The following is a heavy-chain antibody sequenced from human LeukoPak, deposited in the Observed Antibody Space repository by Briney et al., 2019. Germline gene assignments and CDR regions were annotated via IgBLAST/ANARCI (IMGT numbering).Heavy chain of an antibody. V-gene: IGHV3-23*01. CDR2: ISVSGGST. Sequence: GGSLRLSCAASGFTFSSDAMSWVRQAPGKGLEWVSAISVSGGSTYYADSVKGRFTISRDNSKNTLYLQMNSLRAEDTAVYYCAKARPRGHIVVVTAFDYWGQGTLVTVSS. CDR3: AKARPRGHIVVVTAFDY. CDR1: GFTFSSDA. D-gene: IGHD2-21*02. J-gene: IGHJ4*02.